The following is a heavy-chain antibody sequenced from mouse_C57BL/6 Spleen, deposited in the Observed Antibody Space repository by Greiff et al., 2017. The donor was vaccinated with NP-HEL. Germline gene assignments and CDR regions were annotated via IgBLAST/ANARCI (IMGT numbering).Heavy chain of an antibody. V-gene: IGHV3-6*01. CDR3: AREGTGYFDY. D-gene: IGHD4-1*01. Sequence: DVKLQESGPGLVKPSQSLSLTCSVTGYSITSGYYWNWIRQFPGNKLEWMGYISYDGSNNYNPSLKNRISITRDTSKNQFFLKLNSVTTEDTATYYCAREGTGYFDYWGQGTTLTVSS. CDR2: ISYDGSN. J-gene: IGHJ2*01. CDR1: GYSITSGYY.